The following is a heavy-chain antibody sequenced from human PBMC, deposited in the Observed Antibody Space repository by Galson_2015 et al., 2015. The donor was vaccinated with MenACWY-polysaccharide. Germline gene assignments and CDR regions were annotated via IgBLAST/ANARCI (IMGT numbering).Heavy chain of an antibody. J-gene: IGHJ5*02. Sequence: SLRLSCAASGFSFSTYWMHWVRHAPGKGLVWVSCINADGSATGYADSVRGRFTISRDNAKNTLFLEMNSLRAEDTAVYYCTKAGAKYCSGSSCYFNWFDPWGQGTLVT. CDR2: INADGSAT. D-gene: IGHD2-15*01. CDR1: GFSFSTYW. V-gene: IGHV3-74*01. CDR3: TKAGAKYCSGSSCYFNWFDP.